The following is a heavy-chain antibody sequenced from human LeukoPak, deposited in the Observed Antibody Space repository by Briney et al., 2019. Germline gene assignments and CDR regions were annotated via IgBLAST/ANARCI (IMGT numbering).Heavy chain of an antibody. CDR1: GFTFSSYY. CDR3: ARELNGAFDP. V-gene: IGHV3-11*04. CDR2: MSTSDSPI. D-gene: IGHD1-1*01. J-gene: IGHJ5*02. Sequence: GGSLRLSCAASGFTFSSYYMNWIRQAPGKGLEWVSYMSTSDSPIYYTGSVKGRFTISRDSAKNSLYLQMNSLRASDTAVYYCARELNGAFDPWGQGTLVTVSS.